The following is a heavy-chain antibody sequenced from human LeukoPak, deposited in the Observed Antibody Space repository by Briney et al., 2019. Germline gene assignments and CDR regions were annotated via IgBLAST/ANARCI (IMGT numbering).Heavy chain of an antibody. CDR1: GFTFSSYA. Sequence: GGSLRLSCAASGFTFSSYAMSWVRQAPGKGLEWVSAISGSGGSTYYADSVKGRFTISRDNSKNTLYLQMNSLRAEDTAVYYCARLTGAYYGSGSYENSNRRLINRAFDIWGQGTMVTVSS. CDR3: ARLTGAYYGSGSYENSNRRLINRAFDI. J-gene: IGHJ3*02. CDR2: ISGSGGST. D-gene: IGHD3-10*01. V-gene: IGHV3-23*01.